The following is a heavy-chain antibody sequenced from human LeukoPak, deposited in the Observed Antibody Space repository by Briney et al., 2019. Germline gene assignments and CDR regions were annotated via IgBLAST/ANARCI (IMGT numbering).Heavy chain of an antibody. V-gene: IGHV1-18*01. CDR1: GYTFTSYG. CDR2: ISAYNGNT. CDR3: ARDQRGLGYCSGGSCYLPHTFDI. D-gene: IGHD2-15*01. J-gene: IGHJ3*02. Sequence: GASVKVSCKASGYTFTSYGISWVRQAPGQGLEWMGWISAYNGNTNYAQKLQGRVTMTTDTSTSTAYMELRSLRSDDTAVYYCARDQRGLGYCSGGSCYLPHTFDIWGQGTMVTVSS.